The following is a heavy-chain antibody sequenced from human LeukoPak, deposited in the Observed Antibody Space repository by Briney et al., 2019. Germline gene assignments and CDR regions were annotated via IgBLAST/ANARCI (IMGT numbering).Heavy chain of an antibody. CDR3: ATPAKAGGKQPGEMYYFDY. CDR2: ISGSGGST. V-gene: IGHV3-23*01. J-gene: IGHJ4*02. Sequence: PPGGSLRLSCAASGFTFSSYAMSWVRQAPGKGLEWVSAISGSGGSTYYADSVKGRFTISRDNSKNTLYLQMNSLRAEDTAVYYCATPAKAGGKQPGEMYYFDYWGQGTLVTVSS. CDR1: GFTFSSYA. D-gene: IGHD3-10*01.